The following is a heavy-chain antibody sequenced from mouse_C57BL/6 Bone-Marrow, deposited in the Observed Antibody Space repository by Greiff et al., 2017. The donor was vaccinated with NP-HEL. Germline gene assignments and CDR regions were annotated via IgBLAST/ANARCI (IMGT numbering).Heavy chain of an antibody. D-gene: IGHD2-3*01. V-gene: IGHV5-2*03. CDR3: ARRSDGYFWYFDV. CDR1: EYEFPSHD. CDR2: INSDGGST. J-gene: IGHJ1*03. Sequence: DVMLVESGGGLVQPGESLKLSCESNEYEFPSHDMSWVRKTPEKRLELVAAINSDGGSTYYPDTMERRFIISRDNTKKTLYLQMSSLRSEDTALYYCARRSDGYFWYFDVWGTGTTVTVSS.